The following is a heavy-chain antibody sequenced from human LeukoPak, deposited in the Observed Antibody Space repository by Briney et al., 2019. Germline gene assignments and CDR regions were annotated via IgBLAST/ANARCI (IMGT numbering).Heavy chain of an antibody. CDR3: ARPRLLFGSGPILV. D-gene: IGHD3-10*01. CDR1: GGSISSSNW. V-gene: IGHV4-4*02. CDR2: FSHTGSP. Sequence: SETLSLTCAVSGGSISSSNWWSWVRQPPGKGLEWIGEFSHTGSPIYNPSLKSRVNISIDTSKNQFSLRLTSVTAADTAVYFCARPRLLFGSGPILVWGQGTLVTVSS. J-gene: IGHJ4*02.